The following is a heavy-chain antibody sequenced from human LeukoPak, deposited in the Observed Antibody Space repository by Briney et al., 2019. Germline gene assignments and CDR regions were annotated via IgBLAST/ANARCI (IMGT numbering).Heavy chain of an antibody. J-gene: IGHJ6*02. CDR3: ATQPGLYDNGWSTTYHFFGLDV. Sequence: GGSLRLSCAASGFTFTSYAMSWVRQAPGKGLEWVSAVSGSGGRTYYTSSVQGRFTISRDNSKDTPYLEMNSLRAGDTAVYYCATQPGLYDNGWSTTYHFFGLDVWGQGTTVIVSS. V-gene: IGHV3-23*01. D-gene: IGHD6-19*01. CDR1: GFTFTSYA. CDR2: VSGSGGRT.